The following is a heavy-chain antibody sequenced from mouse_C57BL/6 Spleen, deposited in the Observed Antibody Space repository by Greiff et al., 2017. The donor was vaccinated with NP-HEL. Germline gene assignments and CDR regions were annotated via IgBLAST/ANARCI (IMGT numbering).Heavy chain of an antibody. J-gene: IGHJ2*01. CDR3: ARCPTTVVALDD. CDR2: IYPGSGST. CDR1: GYTFTSYW. Sequence: QVQLQQPGAELVKPGASVKMSCKASGYTFTSYWITWVKQRPGQGLEWIGDIYPGSGSTNYNEKFKSKATLTVDTSSSTAYMQLSSLTSEDSAVYYCARCPTTVVALDDWGQGTTLTVSS. D-gene: IGHD1-1*01. V-gene: IGHV1-55*01.